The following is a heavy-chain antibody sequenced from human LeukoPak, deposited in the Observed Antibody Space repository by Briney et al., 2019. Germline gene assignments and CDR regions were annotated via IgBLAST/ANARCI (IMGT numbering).Heavy chain of an antibody. D-gene: IGHD3-22*01. Sequence: SETLSLTCTVSGGSISSYYWSWIRQPPGKGLEWIGYIYYSGSTNYNPSLKSRVTISVDTSKNQFSLKLSSVTAADTAVYYCARLNSVVVVITWGQGTLVTASS. CDR3: ARLNSVVVVIT. V-gene: IGHV4-59*12. CDR2: IYYSGST. CDR1: GGSISSYY. J-gene: IGHJ5*02.